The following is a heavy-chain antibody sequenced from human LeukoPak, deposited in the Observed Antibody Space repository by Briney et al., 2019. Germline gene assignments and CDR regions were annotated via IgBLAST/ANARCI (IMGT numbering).Heavy chain of an antibody. CDR2: ITSSGAYI. CDR3: ARDPYSGNYGNYYYYYMDV. D-gene: IGHD1-26*01. V-gene: IGHV3-21*01. J-gene: IGHJ6*03. CDR1: GFTFNYYN. Sequence: PGGPLRLSCAASGFTFNYYNMNWVRQAPGKALEWVSYITSSGAYIFYADSVRGRFTISRDNAKDSLYLQMNSLGPEDTAVYYCARDPYSGNYGNYYYYYMDVWGKGTTVTISS.